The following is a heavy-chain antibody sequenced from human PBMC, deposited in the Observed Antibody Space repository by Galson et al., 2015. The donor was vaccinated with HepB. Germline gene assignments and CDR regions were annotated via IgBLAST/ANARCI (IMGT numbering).Heavy chain of an antibody. CDR3: ARHYKGRFLEWFDSKLDY. V-gene: IGHV5-10-1*01. CDR1: GYSFANYW. D-gene: IGHD3-3*01. Sequence: QSGAEVKKPGESLRISCEGSGYSFANYWISWVRQMPGKGLEWMGRIDPSDSYTNYSPSFPGHVTISAGKSINTAYLQWSGLKASDTAMYYCARHYKGRFLEWFDSKLDYWGQGTLVTVSS. J-gene: IGHJ4*02. CDR2: IDPSDSYT.